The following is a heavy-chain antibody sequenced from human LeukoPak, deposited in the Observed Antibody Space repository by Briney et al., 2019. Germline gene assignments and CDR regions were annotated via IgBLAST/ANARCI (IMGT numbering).Heavy chain of an antibody. V-gene: IGHV4-34*01. Sequence: SETLSLTCAVYGGSFSGYYWSRIRQPPGKGLEWIGEINHSGSTNYNPSLKSRVTISVDTSKNQFSLKLSSVTAADTAVYYCAREGIIAAAAYFDYWGQGTLVTVSS. CDR2: INHSGST. J-gene: IGHJ4*02. CDR1: GGSFSGYY. D-gene: IGHD6-13*01. CDR3: AREGIIAAAAYFDY.